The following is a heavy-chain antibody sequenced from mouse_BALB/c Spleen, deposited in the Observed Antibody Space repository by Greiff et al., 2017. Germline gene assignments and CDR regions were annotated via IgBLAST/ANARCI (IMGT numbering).Heavy chain of an antibody. CDR2: INPSNGRT. Sequence: QVQLQQPGAELVKPGASVKLSCKASGYTFTSYWMHWVKQRPGQGLEWIGEINPSNGRTNYNEKFKSKATLTVDKSSSTAYMQLSSLTSEDSAVYYCARREEYYDGYYSFAYWGQGTLVTVSA. V-gene: IGHV1S81*02. CDR1: GYTFTSYW. CDR3: ARREEYYDGYYSFAY. D-gene: IGHD2-3*01. J-gene: IGHJ3*01.